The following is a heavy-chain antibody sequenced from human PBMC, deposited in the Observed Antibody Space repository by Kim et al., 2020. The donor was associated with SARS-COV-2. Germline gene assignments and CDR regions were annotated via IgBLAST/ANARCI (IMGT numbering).Heavy chain of an antibody. Sequence: GGSLRLSCAASGFTVSSNYMSWVRQAPGKGLEWVSVIYSGGSTYYADSVKGRFTISRDNSKNTLYLQMNSLRAEDTAVYYCARVETDLYSSGWYGPWGQGTLVTVSS. CDR1: GFTVSSNY. D-gene: IGHD6-19*01. CDR3: ARVETDLYSSGWYGP. V-gene: IGHV3-66*01. J-gene: IGHJ5*02. CDR2: IYSGGST.